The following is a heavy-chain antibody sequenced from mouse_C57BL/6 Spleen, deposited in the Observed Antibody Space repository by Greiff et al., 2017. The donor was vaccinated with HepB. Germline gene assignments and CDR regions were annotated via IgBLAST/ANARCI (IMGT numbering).Heavy chain of an antibody. CDR3: ARGGDYDSAY. D-gene: IGHD2-4*01. CDR1: GYTFTDYY. CDR2: INPYNGGT. J-gene: IGHJ3*01. V-gene: IGHV1-19*01. Sequence: VQLQQSGPVLVKPGASVKMSCKASGYTFTDYYMNWVKQSHGKSLEWIGVINPYNGGTSYNQKFKGKATLTVDKSSSTAYMELNSLTSEDSAVYYCARGGDYDSAYWGQGTLVTVSA.